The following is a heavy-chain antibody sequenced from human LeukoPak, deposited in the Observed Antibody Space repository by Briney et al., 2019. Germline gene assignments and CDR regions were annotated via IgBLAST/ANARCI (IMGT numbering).Heavy chain of an antibody. D-gene: IGHD2-2*01. CDR2: ISSNGGST. CDR3: AKDFGPYCSSTSCYPYYYYGMDV. CDR1: GFTFSSYA. J-gene: IGHJ6*02. V-gene: IGHV3-64*04. Sequence: GGSLRLSCSASGFTFSSYAMHWVRQAPGKGLEYVSAISSNGGSTYQAESVKGRFTISRDNSKNTLYLQMNSLRAEDTAVYYCAKDFGPYCSSTSCYPYYYYGMDVWGQGTTVTVSS.